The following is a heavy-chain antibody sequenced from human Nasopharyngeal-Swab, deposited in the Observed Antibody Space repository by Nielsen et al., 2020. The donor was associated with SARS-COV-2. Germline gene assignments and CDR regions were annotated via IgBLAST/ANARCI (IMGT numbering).Heavy chain of an antibody. D-gene: IGHD5-18*01. J-gene: IGHJ5*02. CDR1: GYTFTSYY. V-gene: IGHV1-46*01. Sequence: ASVKVSCKASGYTFTSYYMHWVRQAPGQGLEWMGITNPSGGSTSYAQKFQGRVTMTRDTSTSTVYMELSSLRSEDTAVYYCARDPRGYSYGYEACWFDPWGQGTLVTVSS. CDR3: ARDPRGYSYGYEACWFDP. CDR2: TNPSGGST.